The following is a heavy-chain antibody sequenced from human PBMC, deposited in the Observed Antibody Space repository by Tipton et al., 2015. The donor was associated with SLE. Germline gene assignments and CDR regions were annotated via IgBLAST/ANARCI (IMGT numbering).Heavy chain of an antibody. CDR3: ATQGSDYYDSSGLFVY. J-gene: IGHJ4*02. CDR1: GGSLTTSNYY. D-gene: IGHD3-22*01. CDR2: IYYSGST. V-gene: IGHV4-39*07. Sequence: TLSLTCAVFGGSLTTSNYYWGWIRQPPGKGLEWIGSIYYSGSTYYNPSLKSRVTISVDTSKNQFSLKLSSVTAADTAVYYCATQGSDYYDSSGLFVYWGQGTLVTVSS.